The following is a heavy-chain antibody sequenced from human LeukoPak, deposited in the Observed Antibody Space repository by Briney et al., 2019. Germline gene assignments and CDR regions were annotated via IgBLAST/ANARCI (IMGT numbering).Heavy chain of an antibody. Sequence: GGSLRLSCAASGFTFSSYSMNWVRQAPGKGLEWVSYISSSGSPTHYADSVKGRFTISRDNAKSSLYLQMNSLRAEDTAVYYCARDHQWALDIWGQGTRVTVSS. CDR3: ARDHQWALDI. CDR2: ISSSGSPT. V-gene: IGHV3-48*04. J-gene: IGHJ3*02. D-gene: IGHD6-19*01. CDR1: GFTFSSYS.